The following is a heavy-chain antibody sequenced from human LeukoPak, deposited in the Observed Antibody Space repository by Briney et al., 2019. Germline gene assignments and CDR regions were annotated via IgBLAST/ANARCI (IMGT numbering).Heavy chain of an antibody. Sequence: GGSLRLSCAASGFSFSTYWMNWVRQAPGKGLVWVSRIKGDGSSTVYADSVKGRFTVSRDNAKNTLYLQMNSLSAEDTAVYYCAGDFKTGFDSWGQGTLVTVSS. D-gene: IGHD3-9*01. CDR2: IKGDGSST. CDR1: GFSFSTYW. CDR3: AGDFKTGFDS. J-gene: IGHJ4*02. V-gene: IGHV3-74*01.